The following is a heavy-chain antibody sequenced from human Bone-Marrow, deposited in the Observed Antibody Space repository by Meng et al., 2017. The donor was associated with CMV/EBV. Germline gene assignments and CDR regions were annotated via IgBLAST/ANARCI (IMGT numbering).Heavy chain of an antibody. Sequence: TVSCTASAYTSTRYGISWVGQDPAQGLEWMGWISAYNGNTNYTQKLQGRVTMTTDTSTSTAYMELRSLRTDDTAVYYCARDRNYDLWSGYYPLYYYYGMDVWGQGTTVTVSS. CDR3: ARDRNYDLWSGYYPLYYYYGMDV. CDR2: ISAYNGNT. J-gene: IGHJ6*02. V-gene: IGHV1-18*01. D-gene: IGHD3-3*01. CDR1: AYTSTRYG.